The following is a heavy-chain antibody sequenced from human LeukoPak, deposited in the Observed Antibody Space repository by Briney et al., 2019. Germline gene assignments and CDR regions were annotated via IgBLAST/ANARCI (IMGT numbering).Heavy chain of an antibody. CDR1: GFTFSSNA. Sequence: PGGSLRLPCVVSGFTFSSNAMGWVRQAPGKGLEWVSAIGSDSRAHYADSVEGRFTISRDTSKNTLYLQMNSLRAEDTAIYYCVKDLLRWSFDYWGQGTLVTVSS. D-gene: IGHD4-23*01. J-gene: IGHJ4*02. V-gene: IGHV3-23*01. CDR3: VKDLLRWSFDY. CDR2: IGSDSRA.